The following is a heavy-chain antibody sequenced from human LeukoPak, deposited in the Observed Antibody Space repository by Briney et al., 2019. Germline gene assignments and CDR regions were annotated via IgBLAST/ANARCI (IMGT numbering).Heavy chain of an antibody. D-gene: IGHD1-26*01. V-gene: IGHV1-2*02. CDR1: GYIFTGYY. Sequence: ASVKVSCKASGYIFTGYYMHWVRQAPGQGLEWMGWINPNSGDTNYQGRVTMTRDTSISTAYMELSSLRSEDTAVYYCAREVGATEGNWFDPWGQGTLVTVSS. CDR3: AREVGATEGNWFDP. J-gene: IGHJ5*02. CDR2: INPNSGDT.